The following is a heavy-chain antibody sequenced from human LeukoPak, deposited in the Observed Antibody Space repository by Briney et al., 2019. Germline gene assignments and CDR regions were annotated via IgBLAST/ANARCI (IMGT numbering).Heavy chain of an antibody. Sequence: ASVKVSCKASGYTFTSYDINWVRQATGQGLEWMGWMNPNSGNTGYAQKFQGRVTMTRNTSISTAYMELSSPRSEDTAVYYCATPYVDTAMGFDYWGQGTLVTVSS. J-gene: IGHJ4*02. CDR3: ATPYVDTAMGFDY. D-gene: IGHD5-18*01. CDR1: GYTFTSYD. V-gene: IGHV1-8*01. CDR2: MNPNSGNT.